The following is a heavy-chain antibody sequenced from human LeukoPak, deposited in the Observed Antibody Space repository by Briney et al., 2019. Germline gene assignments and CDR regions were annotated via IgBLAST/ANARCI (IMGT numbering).Heavy chain of an antibody. Sequence: GGSLRLSCAASGFTVSRYWMSWVRQAPGEGLEWVACIHQNGGTEYYVDSVKGRFAISRDNTKNSLYLQMSSLTVEDTAVYYCARYPLMEEQLVGARIDYYYGMDVWGQGTTVTVSS. CDR2: IHQNGGTE. V-gene: IGHV3-7*03. CDR3: ARYPLMEEQLVGARIDYYYGMDV. D-gene: IGHD6-6*01. CDR1: GFTVSRYW. J-gene: IGHJ6*02.